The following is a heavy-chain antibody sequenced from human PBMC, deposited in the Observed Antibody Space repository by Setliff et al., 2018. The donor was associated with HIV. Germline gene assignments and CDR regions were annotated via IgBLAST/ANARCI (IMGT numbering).Heavy chain of an antibody. Sequence: LPETLSLTCTVSGGSISSHYWSWVRQSPGKGLEWIGSISYSGSTNHNPSLKNRVTISVDTSKNQFSLRLSSVTSADTAVYYCARGVTSPFATGIWGHGTLVTVSS. D-gene: IGHD2-2*01. J-gene: IGHJ4*01. CDR1: GGSISSHY. CDR2: ISYSGST. CDR3: ARGVTSPFATGI. V-gene: IGHV4-59*11.